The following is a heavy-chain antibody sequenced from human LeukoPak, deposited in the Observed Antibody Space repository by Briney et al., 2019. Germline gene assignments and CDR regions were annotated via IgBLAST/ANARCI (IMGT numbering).Heavy chain of an antibody. CDR3: ARGPRRGVVVPAAVDY. V-gene: IGHV4-4*02. D-gene: IGHD2-2*01. J-gene: IGHJ4*02. CDR1: GGSISSSNW. CDR2: INHSGST. Sequence: KPSGTLSLTCAVSGGSISSSNWWSWVRQPPGKGLEWIGEINHSGSTNYNPSLKSRVTISVDTSKNQFSLKLSSVTAADTAVYYCARGPRRGVVVPAAVDYWGQGTLVTVSS.